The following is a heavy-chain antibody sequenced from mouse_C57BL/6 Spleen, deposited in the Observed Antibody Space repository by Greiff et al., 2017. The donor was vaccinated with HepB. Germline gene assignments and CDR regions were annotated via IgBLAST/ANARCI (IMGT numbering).Heavy chain of an antibody. CDR3: ARLRDWYFDV. Sequence: EVQLQQSGPELVKPGASVKIPCKASGYTFTDYNMDWVKQSHGKSLEWIGDINPNNCGTIYNQKFKGKATLTVDKSSSTAYMELRSLTSEDTAVYYCARLRDWYFDVWGTGTTVTVSS. V-gene: IGHV1-18*01. CDR2: INPNNCGT. J-gene: IGHJ1*03. D-gene: IGHD1-1*01. CDR1: GYTFTDYN.